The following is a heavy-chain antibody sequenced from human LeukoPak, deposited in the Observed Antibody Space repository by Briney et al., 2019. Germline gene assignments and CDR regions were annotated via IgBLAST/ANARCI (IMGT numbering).Heavy chain of an antibody. CDR3: AKVAFYDY. V-gene: IGHV3-23*01. CDR2: ISASGGTT. D-gene: IGHD2/OR15-2a*01. CDR1: GFTFSSYG. J-gene: IGHJ4*02. Sequence: PGGSLRLSCAASGFTFSSYGMSWVRQALGKGLEWVSAISASGGTTYYAGSVKGHFTISRDNSKNTLYLQMNSLTAEDTVVYYRAKVAFYDYWGQGTLVIVSS.